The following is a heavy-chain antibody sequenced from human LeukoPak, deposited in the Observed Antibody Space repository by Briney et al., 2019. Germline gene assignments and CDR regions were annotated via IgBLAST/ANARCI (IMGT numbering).Heavy chain of an antibody. CDR2: INSDGSST. CDR3: TRGYYDFWSGPHDAFDI. CDR1: GFTFSSHW. D-gene: IGHD3-3*01. Sequence: GGSLRLSCAASGFTFSSHWMHWVRHAPGKGLVWVSRINSDGSSTSYADSVKGRFTISRDNAKNTLYLQMNGLRAEDTAVYYCTRGYYDFWSGPHDAFDIWGQGTMVTVSS. V-gene: IGHV3-74*01. J-gene: IGHJ3*02.